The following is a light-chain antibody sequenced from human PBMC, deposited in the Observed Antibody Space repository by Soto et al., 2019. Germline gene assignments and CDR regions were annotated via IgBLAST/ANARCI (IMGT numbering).Light chain of an antibody. CDR3: CSYATPRL. CDR2: EVS. V-gene: IGLV2-23*02. Sequence: QSALTQPASVSGSPGQSITISCSGTNNDIGGYNFVSWYRQHPGEAPKLIIYEVSERPSGVSHRFSGSKTGNTASLTISGLQAEDEADYYCCSYATPRLFGGGTKLTVL. J-gene: IGLJ2*01. CDR1: NNDIGGYNF.